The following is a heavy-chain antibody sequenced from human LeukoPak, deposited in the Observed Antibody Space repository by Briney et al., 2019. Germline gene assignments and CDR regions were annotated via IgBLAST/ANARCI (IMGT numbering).Heavy chain of an antibody. CDR2: SSTSTI. CDR3: ARSSPGNYGDYQFDY. CDR1: GFTFSDYY. V-gene: IGHV3-69-1*01. D-gene: IGHD4-17*01. J-gene: IGHJ4*02. Sequence: PGGSLRLSCAASGFTFSDYYMSSSTSTIYYADSVKGRFTISRDNAKNSLCLQMNSLRAEDTAVYYCARSSPGNYGDYQFDYWGQGTLVTVSS.